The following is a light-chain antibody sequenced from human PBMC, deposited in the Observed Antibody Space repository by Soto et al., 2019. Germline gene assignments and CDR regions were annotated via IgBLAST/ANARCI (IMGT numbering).Light chain of an antibody. Sequence: IVLTQSPATLSVSPGERVTLYCRARENVGTNLAWYQQRPGQPPRLLIYGSSTRATGISATFSGSGSRTELTLTISSLQSEDSAVYYCQQYNNWGLSFGGGTRVEIK. J-gene: IGKJ4*01. V-gene: IGKV3D-15*01. CDR1: ENVGTN. CDR3: QQYNNWGLS. CDR2: GSS.